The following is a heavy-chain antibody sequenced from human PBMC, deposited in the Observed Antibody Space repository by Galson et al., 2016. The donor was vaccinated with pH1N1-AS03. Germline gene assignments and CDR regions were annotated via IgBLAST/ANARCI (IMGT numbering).Heavy chain of an antibody. Sequence: SVKVSCKASGYTFTTYDINWVRQAPGQGLEWMGWMNPDSGNTGYAPSSQGRVTITRDTSISTAYMELSSLRSEDTAVYYCARGVVDCSGPACSGTLRFDPWGQGTPVTVSS. V-gene: IGHV1-8*03. CDR2: MNPDSGNT. CDR3: ARGVVDCSGPACSGTLRFDP. CDR1: GYTFTTYD. D-gene: IGHD2-15*01. J-gene: IGHJ5*02.